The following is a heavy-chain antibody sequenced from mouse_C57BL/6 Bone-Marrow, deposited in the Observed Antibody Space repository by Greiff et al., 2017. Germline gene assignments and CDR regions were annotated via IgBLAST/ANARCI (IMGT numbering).Heavy chain of an antibody. D-gene: IGHD1-1*01. J-gene: IGHJ1*03. CDR2: ISSGGSYT. CDR3: ARRPLGSSYGYFDV. V-gene: IGHV5-6*02. Sequence: EVKLVESGGDLVKPGGSLKLSCAASGFTFSSYGMSWVRQTPDKRLEWVATISSGGSYTYYPDSVKGRFTISRDNAKNTLYLQMSSLKSEDTAMYDCARRPLGSSYGYFDVWGTGTTVTVSS. CDR1: GFTFSSYG.